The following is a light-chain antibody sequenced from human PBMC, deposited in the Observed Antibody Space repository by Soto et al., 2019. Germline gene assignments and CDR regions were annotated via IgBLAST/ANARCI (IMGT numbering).Light chain of an antibody. V-gene: IGKV1-5*01. CDR1: QSISIW. CDR2: DAS. CDR3: QQYNNLPYT. J-gene: IGKJ2*01. Sequence: DIPMTQSPSTLSASVGDRVTITCRARQSISIWLAWYQQKPGKAPRLLIYDASNLEAGAPSRFSGGGSGTSFTLTISSLQPEDIGTYFCQQYNNLPYTFGQGTKVDIK.